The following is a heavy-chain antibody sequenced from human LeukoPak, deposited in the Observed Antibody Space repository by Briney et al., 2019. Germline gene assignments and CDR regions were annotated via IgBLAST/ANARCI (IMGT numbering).Heavy chain of an antibody. CDR3: AREEYSYGYDY. CDR1: GFTFSSYA. V-gene: IGHV3-23*01. CDR2: ISGSGGST. Sequence: GGSLRLSCAASGFTFSSYAMSWVRQAPEKGLEWVSAISGSGGSTYYADSVKGRFTISRDISKNMLHLQMNSLRAEDTAVYYCAREEYSYGYDYWGQGILLTVSS. D-gene: IGHD5-18*01. J-gene: IGHJ4*02.